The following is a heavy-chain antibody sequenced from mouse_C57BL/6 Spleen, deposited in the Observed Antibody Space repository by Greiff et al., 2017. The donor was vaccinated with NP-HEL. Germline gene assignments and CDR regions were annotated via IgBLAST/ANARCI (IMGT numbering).Heavy chain of an antibody. Sequence: VQLVESGPELVKPGASVKISCKASGYAFSSSWMNWVKQRPGKGLEWIGRIYPGDGDTNYNGKFKGKATLTADKSSSTAYMQLSSLTSEDSAVYFCERKRGSSGSFAYWGKGTLVTVSA. D-gene: IGHD3-2*02. J-gene: IGHJ3*01. CDR3: ERKRGSSGSFAY. CDR1: GYAFSSSW. CDR2: IYPGDGDT. V-gene: IGHV1-82*01.